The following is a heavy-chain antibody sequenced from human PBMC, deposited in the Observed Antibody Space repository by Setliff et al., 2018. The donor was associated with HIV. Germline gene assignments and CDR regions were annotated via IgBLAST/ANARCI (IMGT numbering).Heavy chain of an antibody. J-gene: IGHJ6*02. V-gene: IGHV1-3*01. CDR1: GYTFSTNA. Sequence: GASVKVSCKAFGYTFSTNAIHWVRQAPGQRLEWMGYINAGDDNTRYSEKFQGRVTITRDTSANTAYMELSSLRSEDTAVYYCARDCRVGWVFTYGMDVWGQGTLVTVSS. CDR3: ARDCRVGWVFTYGMDV. CDR2: INAGDDNT. D-gene: IGHD6-13*01.